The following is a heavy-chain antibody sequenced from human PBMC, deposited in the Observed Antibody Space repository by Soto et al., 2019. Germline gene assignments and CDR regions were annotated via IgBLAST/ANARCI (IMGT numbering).Heavy chain of an antibody. J-gene: IGHJ6*03. CDR3: ARTTVTYYYYYMDF. Sequence: QVQLVQSGAEVTKPGASVKVSCKASGYTFTSYYMHWVRQAPGQGLEWMGIINPSGGSTSYAQKFQRRVTMTRDTSTSTVYMVLSSLRSEYTAVYYCARTTVTYYYYYMDFWGKGPTVTVSS. CDR2: INPSGGST. CDR1: GYTFTSYY. V-gene: IGHV1-46*03. D-gene: IGHD4-4*01.